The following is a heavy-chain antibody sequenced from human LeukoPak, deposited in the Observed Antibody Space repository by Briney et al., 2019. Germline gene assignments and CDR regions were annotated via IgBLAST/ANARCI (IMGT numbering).Heavy chain of an antibody. CDR1: GYTFTGYY. CDR2: XNPNSGGT. Sequence: ASVKVSCKASGYTFTGYYMHWVRQAPGQGLXXXXXXNPNSGGTNYAQKFQGRVTMTRDTSISTAYMELSRLRSDDTAVYYCAREYDSSGYSYYGMDVWGQGTTVTVSS. J-gene: IGHJ6*02. D-gene: IGHD3-22*01. CDR3: AREYDSSGYSYYGMDV. V-gene: IGHV1-2*02.